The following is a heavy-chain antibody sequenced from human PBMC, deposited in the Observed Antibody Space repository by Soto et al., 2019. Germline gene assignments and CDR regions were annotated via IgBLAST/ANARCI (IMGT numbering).Heavy chain of an antibody. CDR3: AKVRFGELV. D-gene: IGHD3-10*01. CDR1: GFTFSSYS. Sequence: EVQLLESGGGLVQPGGSLRLSCAASGFTFSSYSMSWVRQAPGKGLEWVSIIGVGGGDRYYPESVKGRFTISRDNSRDTLYLEMNSLRGEETGVYYCAKVRFGELVWGQGTVVTVSS. CDR2: IGVGGGDR. V-gene: IGHV3-23*01. J-gene: IGHJ4*02.